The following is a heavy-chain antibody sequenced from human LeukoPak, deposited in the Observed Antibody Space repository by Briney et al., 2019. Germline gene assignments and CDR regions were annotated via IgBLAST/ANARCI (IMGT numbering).Heavy chain of an antibody. V-gene: IGHV4-31*03. CDR2: IYYSGST. Sequence: PSQTLSLTCTVSGGSISSGGYYWSWIRQHPGKGLERIGYIYYSGSTYYNPSLKSRVTISVDTSKNQFSLKLSSVTAADTAVYYCARERRRIVATTYYFDYWGQGTLVTVSS. CDR1: GGSISSGGYY. CDR3: ARERRRIVATTYYFDY. J-gene: IGHJ4*02. D-gene: IGHD5-12*01.